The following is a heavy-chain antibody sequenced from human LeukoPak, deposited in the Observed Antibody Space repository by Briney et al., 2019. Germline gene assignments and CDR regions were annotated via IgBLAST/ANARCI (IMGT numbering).Heavy chain of an antibody. V-gene: IGHV4-39*01. CDR1: GGSISSSSYY. D-gene: IGHD4-23*01. J-gene: IGHJ3*02. Sequence: PSETLSLTCTVSGGSISSSSYYWGWIRQPPGKGLEWIGSIYYSGSTYYNPSLKSRVTISVDTSKNQFSLKLSSVTAADTAVYYCARLSSRWGGNPPPAFDIWGQGTMVTVSS. CDR2: IYYSGST. CDR3: ARLSSRWGGNPPPAFDI.